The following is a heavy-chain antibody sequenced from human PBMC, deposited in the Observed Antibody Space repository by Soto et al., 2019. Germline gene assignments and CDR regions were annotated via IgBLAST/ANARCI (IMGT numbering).Heavy chain of an antibody. CDR3: ASFFSFGPHYYYYYGMDV. V-gene: IGHV1-69*01. D-gene: IGHD3-10*01. J-gene: IGHJ6*02. Sequence: QVQLVQSGAEVKKPGSSVKVSCKASGGTFSSYAISWVRQAPGQGLEWMGGIIPIFGTANYAQKFQGRVTITADESTSQAYMELSSLRSEDTAVYYCASFFSFGPHYYYYYGMDVWGQGTTVTVSS. CDR1: GGTFSSYA. CDR2: IIPIFGTA.